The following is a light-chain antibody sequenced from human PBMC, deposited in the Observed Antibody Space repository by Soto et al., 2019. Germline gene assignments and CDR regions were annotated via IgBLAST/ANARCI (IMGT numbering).Light chain of an antibody. V-gene: IGKV1-8*01. Sequence: AIRMTQSPSSFSASTGDRVTITCRASQGISSYLAWYQQKPGKAPKLLIYAASTLQSGVPSRFSGSGSGTYFPLTLGCLQSEDFATYYCQQYYSSPWTFGQETRVQI. CDR3: QQYYSSPWT. CDR2: AAS. J-gene: IGKJ1*01. CDR1: QGISSY.